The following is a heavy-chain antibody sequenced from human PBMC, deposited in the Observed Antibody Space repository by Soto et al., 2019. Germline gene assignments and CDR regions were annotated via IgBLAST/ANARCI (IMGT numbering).Heavy chain of an antibody. CDR3: ASPHSSSSM. CDR2: LSYDGGNK. D-gene: IGHD6-13*01. CDR1: GFTFSNYA. J-gene: IGHJ4*02. Sequence: QVQLVESGGAVVQPGRSLRLSCAASGFTFSNYALHWVGQAPGKGLEWVAGLSYDGGNKFYADSVKGRFTISRDNSQNTLYLQMSALRAEDTAIYYCASPHSSSSMWGQGTLVTVSS. V-gene: IGHV3-30-3*01.